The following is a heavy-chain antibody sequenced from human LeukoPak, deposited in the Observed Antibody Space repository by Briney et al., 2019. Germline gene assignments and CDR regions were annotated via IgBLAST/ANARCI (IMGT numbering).Heavy chain of an antibody. CDR2: IIPILGIA. V-gene: IGHV1-69*04. D-gene: IGHD2-15*01. CDR3: ARGVVVVAATHSRGYYFDY. J-gene: IGHJ4*02. CDR1: GGTFSSYA. Sequence: GASVKVSCKASGGTFSSYAISWVRQAPGQGLEWMGRIIPILGIANYAQKFQGRVTITADKSTSTAYMELSSLRSEDTAVYYCARGVVVVAATHSRGYYFDYWGQGTLVTVSS.